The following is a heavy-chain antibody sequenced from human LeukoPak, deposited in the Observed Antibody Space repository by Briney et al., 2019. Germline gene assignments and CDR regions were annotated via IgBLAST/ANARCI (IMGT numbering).Heavy chain of an antibody. V-gene: IGHV3-23*01. J-gene: IGHJ4*02. CDR2: ISGNGGAT. Sequence: PGGSLRLSCAASGFTFSSYGMSWVRQAPGKGLEWVSAISGNGGATKYADSVKGRFTFSRDNSKNTLYLQMNSLRAEDTAVYYCAKNSGSYYSALDYWGQGTLVTVSS. CDR3: AKNSGSYYSALDY. D-gene: IGHD1-26*01. CDR1: GFTFSSYG.